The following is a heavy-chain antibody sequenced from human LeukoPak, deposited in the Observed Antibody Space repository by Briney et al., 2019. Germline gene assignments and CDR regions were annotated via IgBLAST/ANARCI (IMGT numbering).Heavy chain of an antibody. V-gene: IGHV1-2*02. CDR2: INPNSGGT. Sequence: ASVKVSCEASGYTFTGYYMHWVRQAPGQGLEWMGWINPNSGGTNYAQKFQGRVTMTRDTSISTAYMELSRLRSDDTAVYYCAKDIVVVPASYDDAFDIWGQGTMVTVSS. CDR3: AKDIVVVPASYDDAFDI. J-gene: IGHJ3*02. CDR1: GYTFTGYY. D-gene: IGHD2-2*01.